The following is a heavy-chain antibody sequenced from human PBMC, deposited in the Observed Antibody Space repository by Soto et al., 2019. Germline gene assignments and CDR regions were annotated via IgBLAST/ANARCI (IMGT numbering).Heavy chain of an antibody. D-gene: IGHD6-19*01. CDR3: ARRSSGWYFDY. V-gene: IGHV3-23*01. J-gene: IGHJ4*02. CDR1: GFTFSSYV. CDR2: ISGSGGST. Sequence: EVQLLESGGGLVQPGGSLRLSCAASGFTFSSYVMSWVRQAPGKGLEWVSAISGSGGSTYYADSVKGRFTISRDNSKNTLYLQMNSLSAEDTAVYYCARRSSGWYFDYWGQGTLVTVSS.